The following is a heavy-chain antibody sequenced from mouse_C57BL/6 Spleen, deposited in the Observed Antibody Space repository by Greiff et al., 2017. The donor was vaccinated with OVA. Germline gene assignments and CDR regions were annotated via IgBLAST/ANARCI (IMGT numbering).Heavy chain of an antibody. Sequence: VQLQQSGAELVKPGASVKLSCKASGYTFTSYWMHWVKQRPGRGLEWIGRIDPNSGGTKYNEKFKSKATLTVDKPSSTAYMQLSILTSADSAVYSCARERITTVVSRFDYWGHGTTLTVSS. CDR1: GYTFTSYW. D-gene: IGHD1-1*01. CDR2: IDPNSGGT. J-gene: IGHJ2*01. CDR3: ARERITTVVSRFDY. V-gene: IGHV1-62-3*01.